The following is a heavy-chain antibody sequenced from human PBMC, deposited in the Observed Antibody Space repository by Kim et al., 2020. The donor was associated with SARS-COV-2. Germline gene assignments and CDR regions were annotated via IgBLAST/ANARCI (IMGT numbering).Heavy chain of an antibody. V-gene: IGHV3-30*18. D-gene: IGHD3-16*01. J-gene: IGHJ6*02. CDR2: ISYEGGKK. Sequence: GGSLRLSCAASGFSFNNFGMHWVRQAPGKGLEWVALISYEGGKKYYADSLKGRFTISRDSSKNTLYLQMNSVSPEDTAVYFCAKYKSFVMITIAGESGVMDVWGQGTTVTVSS. CDR3: AKYKSFVMITIAGESGVMDV. CDR1: GFSFNNFG.